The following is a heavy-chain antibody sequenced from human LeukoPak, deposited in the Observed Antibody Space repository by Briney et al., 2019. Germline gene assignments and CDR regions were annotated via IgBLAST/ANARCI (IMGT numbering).Heavy chain of an antibody. J-gene: IGHJ5*02. CDR1: GGSISTYY. D-gene: IGHD1-14*01. Sequence: SETLSLTCTVSGGSISTYYWSWFRQPPGKGREWIGYVYNSGSPNYNPSLKSRVTISQDTPKNQFSLRLSSVTAADTAVYYCASHAGRYNWFDPWGQGTLVTVSS. V-gene: IGHV4-59*08. CDR3: ASHAGRYNWFDP. CDR2: VYNSGSP.